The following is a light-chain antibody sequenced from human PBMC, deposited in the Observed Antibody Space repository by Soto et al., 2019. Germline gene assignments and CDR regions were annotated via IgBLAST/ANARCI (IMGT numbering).Light chain of an antibody. CDR3: QQYASSWT. J-gene: IGKJ1*01. V-gene: IGKV3-20*01. CDR2: GAS. CDR1: QSVSSFY. Sequence: EIVLTQSPGTLSLSPGDRATLSCRASQSVSSFYLAWYQQKTGQAPRLLIYGASSRATGIPDRFSGSGSGTDFTLSISRLEPEDFAVYYCQQYASSWTFGQGTKVDIK.